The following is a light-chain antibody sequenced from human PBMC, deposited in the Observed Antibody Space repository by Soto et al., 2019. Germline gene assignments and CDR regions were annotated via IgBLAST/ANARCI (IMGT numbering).Light chain of an antibody. CDR3: QQYVSSPWA. CDR1: QSVTNSF. CDR2: GAS. V-gene: IGKV3-20*01. J-gene: IGKJ1*01. Sequence: SVLAQSQSTLPLSPGERATLSCRASQSVTNSFLAWYQQKNGQPPRILIYGASRRATGIPDRFTGSGSWTDCTLTTSRLEPEDVEVDYCQQYVSSPWAFGQGTKVDIK.